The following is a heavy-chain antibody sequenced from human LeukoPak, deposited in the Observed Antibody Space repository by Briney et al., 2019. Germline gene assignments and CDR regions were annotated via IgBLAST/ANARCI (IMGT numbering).Heavy chain of an antibody. CDR3: ARSPDDYSNYANWFDP. CDR2: IYYSGST. J-gene: IGHJ5*02. Sequence: SQTLSLTCTVSGGSISSGGYYWSWIRQHPGNGLEWIGYIYYSGSTYYNPSLKSRVTISVDTSKNQFSLKLSSVTAADTAVYYCARSPDDYSNYANWFDPWGQGTLVTVSS. D-gene: IGHD4-11*01. CDR1: GGSISSGGYY. V-gene: IGHV4-31*03.